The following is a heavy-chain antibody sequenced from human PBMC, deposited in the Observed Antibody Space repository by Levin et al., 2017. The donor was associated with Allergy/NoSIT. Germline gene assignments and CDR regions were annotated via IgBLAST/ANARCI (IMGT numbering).Heavy chain of an antibody. Sequence: GESLKISCQGSGYIFTSYWIGWVRQMPGKGLEWMGIIYPGDSDTRYSPSFQGQVTISADKSISTAYLQWSSLKASDTAIYYCARHRSGSWPDYSFYYMDVWGKGTTVTVSS. J-gene: IGHJ6*03. CDR3: ARHRSGSWPDYSFYYMDV. CDR2: IYPGDSDT. CDR1: GYIFTSYW. V-gene: IGHV5-51*01. D-gene: IGHD1-26*01.